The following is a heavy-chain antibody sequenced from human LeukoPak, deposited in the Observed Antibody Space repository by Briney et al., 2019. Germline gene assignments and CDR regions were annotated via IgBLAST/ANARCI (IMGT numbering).Heavy chain of an antibody. CDR3: ARLGLQGYDILTGYYTVVVVDY. V-gene: IGHV4-34*01. CDR2: INHSGST. Sequence: SETLSLTCAVYGGSFSGYYWSWIRQPPGKGLEWIGEINHSGSTNYNPSLKSRVTISVDTSKNQFSLKLSSVTAADTAVYYCARLGLQGYDILTGYYTVVVVDYWGQGTLVTVSS. J-gene: IGHJ4*02. CDR1: GGSFSGYY. D-gene: IGHD3-9*01.